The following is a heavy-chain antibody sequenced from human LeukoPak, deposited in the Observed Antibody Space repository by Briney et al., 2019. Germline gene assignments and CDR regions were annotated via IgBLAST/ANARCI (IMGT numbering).Heavy chain of an antibody. CDR1: GYSFTNYW. D-gene: IGHD5-18*01. CDR3: ARLNRVQLWEHTYFDY. J-gene: IGHJ4*02. CDR2: IYPGDSDT. V-gene: IGHV5-51*01. Sequence: GESLKISCKTSGYSFTNYWIGWVRQMPGKGLEWMGIIYPGDSDTRYSPSFQGQATISADKSISTAYLQWSSLKASDTAMYYCARLNRVQLWEHTYFDYWGQGTLVTVSS.